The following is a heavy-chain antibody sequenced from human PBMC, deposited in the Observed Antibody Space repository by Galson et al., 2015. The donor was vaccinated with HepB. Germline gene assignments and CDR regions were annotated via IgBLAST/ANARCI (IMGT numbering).Heavy chain of an antibody. Sequence: SLRLSCAASGFTFSSYALSWVRQAPGKGLEWVSSISGSGGHTYYADSVKGRFTVSRDNSMNTLYLEMNSLRAEDTAVYYCANAFLTGWAFDIWGHGTMVTVSS. D-gene: IGHD3-9*01. J-gene: IGHJ3*02. V-gene: IGHV3-23*01. CDR3: ANAFLTGWAFDI. CDR2: ISGSGGHT. CDR1: GFTFSSYA.